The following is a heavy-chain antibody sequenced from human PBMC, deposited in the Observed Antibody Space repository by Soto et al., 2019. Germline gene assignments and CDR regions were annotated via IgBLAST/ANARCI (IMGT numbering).Heavy chain of an antibody. CDR2: IYYSGST. J-gene: IGHJ4*02. CDR1: GGSISSGGYY. CDR3: ARDSTGHGGRDY. Sequence: QVQLQESGPGLVKPSQTLSLTCTVSGGSISSGGYYWSWIRQHPGKGLEWIGYIYYSGSTYYNPSRRSRVTISVETSKNQFSLKLSSVTAADTAVYYCARDSTGHGGRDYWGQGTLVTVSS. D-gene: IGHD3-16*01. V-gene: IGHV4-31*03.